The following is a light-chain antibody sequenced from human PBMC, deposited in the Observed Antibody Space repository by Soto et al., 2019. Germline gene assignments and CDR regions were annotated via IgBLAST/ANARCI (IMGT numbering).Light chain of an antibody. CDR2: DAS. CDR3: LQYNSRWT. Sequence: DIQMTQSPSTLSASVGDRVTLTCRASQSISSWLAWYQQKPGKAPNLLIYDASSLESGVPSRFSGNGSGTQFTLTVNGLRPDDFATYYCLQYNSRWTFGQGTKVDI. J-gene: IGKJ1*01. CDR1: QSISSW. V-gene: IGKV1-5*01.